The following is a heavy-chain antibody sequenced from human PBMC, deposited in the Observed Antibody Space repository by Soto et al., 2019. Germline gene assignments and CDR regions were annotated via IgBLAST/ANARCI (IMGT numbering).Heavy chain of an antibody. CDR3: APTYYDNSRYDYPDY. CDR2: ISAFNGNT. J-gene: IGHJ4*02. CDR1: GYTFTSYG. D-gene: IGHD3-22*01. Sequence: ASVKVSCKASGYTFTSYGVSWVRQAPGQGLEWMGWISAFNGNTNYAQNLQGRVTMTTDTSTSTAYMELRSLRSDDTAVYYCAPTYYDNSRYDYPDYWGQGTLVTVSS. V-gene: IGHV1-18*01.